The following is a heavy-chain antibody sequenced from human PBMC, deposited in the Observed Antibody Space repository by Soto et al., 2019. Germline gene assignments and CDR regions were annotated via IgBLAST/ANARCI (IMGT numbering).Heavy chain of an antibody. J-gene: IGHJ3*02. V-gene: IGHV4-39*01. D-gene: IGHD5-12*01. Sequence: SETLSLTCTVSGGSISSSSYYWGWIRQPPGKGLEWIGSIYYSGSTYYNPSLKSRVTISVDTSKNQFSLKLSSVTAADTAVYYCARRFQSGYDRVAFDIWGKGTMVTVS. CDR2: IYYSGST. CDR3: ARRFQSGYDRVAFDI. CDR1: GGSISSSSYY.